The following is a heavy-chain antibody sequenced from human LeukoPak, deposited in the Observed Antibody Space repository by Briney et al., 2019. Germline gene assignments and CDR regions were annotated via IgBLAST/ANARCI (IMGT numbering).Heavy chain of an antibody. CDR1: GGSISTYY. D-gene: IGHD2-15*01. Sequence: SETLSLTCTVSGGSISTYYRSWIRQPAGKGLEWIGRIYSSGSTDYNPSLKSRVTMSVDKSKNQFSLKLSSMTAADTAVYYCARDCSGNSCYSYWGQGTLVTVSS. V-gene: IGHV4-4*07. CDR3: ARDCSGNSCYSY. J-gene: IGHJ4*02. CDR2: IYSSGST.